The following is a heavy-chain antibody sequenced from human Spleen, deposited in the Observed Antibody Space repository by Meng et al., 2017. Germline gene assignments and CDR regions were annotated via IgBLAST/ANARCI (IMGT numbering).Heavy chain of an antibody. CDR1: GYSFITYA. Sequence: QGQLWQSGAEVKKPGASMKVSCKASGYSFITYAMHWVRQAPGQRLEWMGWISAANGNTKYSQKFQGRVTITRDTSANTAYMELSSLRSDDTAIYYCVRDENISLGKLFGDYWGQGTLVTVSS. CDR3: VRDENISLGKLFGDY. J-gene: IGHJ4*02. CDR2: ISAANGNT. V-gene: IGHV1-3*01. D-gene: IGHD2-21*01.